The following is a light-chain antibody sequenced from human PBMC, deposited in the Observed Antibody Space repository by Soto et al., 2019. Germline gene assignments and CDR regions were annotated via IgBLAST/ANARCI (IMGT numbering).Light chain of an antibody. CDR1: QGISSW. CDR3: QQLRMYPQT. V-gene: IGKV1-5*01. CDR2: DAS. Sequence: IQMTQSSWTLSASAGRRFTITCRASQGISSWLAWYQQKPGKAPKLLIYDASSLESGVPSRFSGSGSGTEFALTITSLQAEDFATYYCQQLRMYPQTFGGRGKVDIK. J-gene: IGKJ4*01.